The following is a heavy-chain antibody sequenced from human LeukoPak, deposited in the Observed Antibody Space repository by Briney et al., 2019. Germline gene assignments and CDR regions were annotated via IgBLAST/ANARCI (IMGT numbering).Heavy chain of an antibody. V-gene: IGHV3-30*04. CDR2: ISYDGSNK. Sequence: GGSPRLSCAASGFTFSSYAMHWVRQAPGKGLEWVAVISYDGSNKYYADSVKGRFTISRDNSKNTLYLQMNSLRAEDTAVYYCATSGYDYFNWFDPWGQGTLVTVSS. D-gene: IGHD5-12*01. CDR1: GFTFSSYA. J-gene: IGHJ5*02. CDR3: ATSGYDYFNWFDP.